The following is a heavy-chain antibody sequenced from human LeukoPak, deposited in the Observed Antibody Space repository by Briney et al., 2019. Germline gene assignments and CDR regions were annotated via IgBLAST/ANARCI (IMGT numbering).Heavy chain of an antibody. V-gene: IGHV1-8*01. CDR2: MNPNSGDT. CDR1: GYTFTSYD. CDR3: ARGQYYGSGLYYFDY. D-gene: IGHD3-10*01. Sequence: ASVKVSCKASGYTFTSYDIIWVRQATGQGLEWMGWMNPNSGDTGYVQKFQGRVTMTGSTSISTTYMELSSLTSEDTAVYYCARGQYYGSGLYYFDYWGQGTLVTVSS. J-gene: IGHJ4*02.